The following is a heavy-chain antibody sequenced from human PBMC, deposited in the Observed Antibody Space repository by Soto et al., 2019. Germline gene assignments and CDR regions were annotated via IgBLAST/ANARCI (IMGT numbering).Heavy chain of an antibody. Sequence: QVQLVQSGAEVKKPGSSVKVSCKASGGTFSTYDINWVRQAPGQGLEWMGVIIPIVGTANYAQKFQHRLTITADEFTNTSHMELSSLRSEDTAVYYCARVGAYDYESTGYSAAFDIWGQGTMVTVSS. V-gene: IGHV1-69*01. CDR3: ARVGAYDYESTGYSAAFDI. CDR1: GGTFSTYD. D-gene: IGHD3-22*01. CDR2: IIPIVGTA. J-gene: IGHJ3*02.